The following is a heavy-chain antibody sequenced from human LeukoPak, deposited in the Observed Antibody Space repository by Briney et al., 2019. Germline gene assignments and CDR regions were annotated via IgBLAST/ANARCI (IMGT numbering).Heavy chain of an antibody. V-gene: IGHV3-9*01. J-gene: IGHJ6*02. D-gene: IGHD2-2*01. Sequence: PGGSLRLSCAASGFTFDDYATHWVRQAPGKGLEWVSGISWNSGSIGYADSVKGRFTISRDNAKNSLYLQMNSLRAEDTALYYCAKDKDCSSTSCIYYYYGMDVWGQGTTVTVSS. CDR1: GFTFDDYA. CDR2: ISWNSGSI. CDR3: AKDKDCSSTSCIYYYYGMDV.